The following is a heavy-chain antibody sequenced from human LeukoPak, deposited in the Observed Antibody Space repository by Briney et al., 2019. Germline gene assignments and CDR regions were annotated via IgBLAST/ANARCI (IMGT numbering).Heavy chain of an antibody. CDR3: ARLGNY. Sequence: PSETLSLTCAVHGGSFSGYYWSWIRQPPGKGLEWIGEINHSGSTNYDPSLKSRVTISVDTSKNQFSLKLSSVTAADTAVYYCARLGNYWGQGTLVTVSS. CDR2: INHSGST. V-gene: IGHV4-34*01. CDR1: GGSFSGYY. J-gene: IGHJ4*02.